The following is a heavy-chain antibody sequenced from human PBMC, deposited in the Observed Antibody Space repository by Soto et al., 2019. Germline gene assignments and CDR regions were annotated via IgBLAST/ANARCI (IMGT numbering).Heavy chain of an antibody. Sequence: QVQLVQSGAEVKKPGSSVKVSCKASGGTFSSYTISWVRQAPGQGLEWMGRIIPILGIANYAQKFQGRVTITANKYTSTAYMELSRLRSEDTAVYYCAREAVAGDYWGQGTLVTVSS. D-gene: IGHD6-19*01. CDR1: GGTFSSYT. J-gene: IGHJ4*02. CDR2: IIPILGIA. CDR3: AREAVAGDY. V-gene: IGHV1-69*08.